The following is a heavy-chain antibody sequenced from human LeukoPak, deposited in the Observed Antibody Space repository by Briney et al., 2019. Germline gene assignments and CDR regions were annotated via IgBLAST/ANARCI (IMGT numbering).Heavy chain of an antibody. Sequence: SETLSLTCTVSGGSISSHYWSWNRQPPGKGLEWIGYIYYSGSTNYNPSLKSRVTISVDTSKNQFSLKLSSVTAADTAVYYCARDGDSSGYYYYFDYWGQGTLVTVSS. D-gene: IGHD3-22*01. J-gene: IGHJ4*02. CDR3: ARDGDSSGYYYYFDY. CDR2: IYYSGST. V-gene: IGHV4-59*11. CDR1: GGSISSHY.